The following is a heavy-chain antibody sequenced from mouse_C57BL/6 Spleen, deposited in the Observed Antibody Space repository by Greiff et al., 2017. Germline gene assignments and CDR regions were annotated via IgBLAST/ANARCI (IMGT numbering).Heavy chain of an antibody. CDR2: IDPSDSYT. V-gene: IGHV1-50*01. J-gene: IGHJ1*03. CDR1: GYTFTSYW. Sequence: QVQLQQPGAELVKPGASVKLSCKASGYTFTSYWMQWVKQRPGQGLEWIGEIDPSDSYTNYNQKFKGKATLTVDTSSSTAYMQLSSLTSEDSAVYYCAKLLRTGWYFDVWGTGTTVTVSS. D-gene: IGHD1-1*01. CDR3: AKLLRTGWYFDV.